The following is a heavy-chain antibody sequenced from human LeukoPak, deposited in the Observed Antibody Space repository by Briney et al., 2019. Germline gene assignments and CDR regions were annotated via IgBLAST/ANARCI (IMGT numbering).Heavy chain of an antibody. Sequence: GGSLRLSCAASGFTFSDYYMSWIRQAPGKGLEWVSYISSSGSTIYYADSVKGRFTISRDNAKNSLYLQMNSLRAEDTAVYYCARVKRDIVATQPDYWGQGTLVTVSS. CDR1: GFTFSDYY. D-gene: IGHD5-12*01. CDR2: ISSSGSTI. CDR3: ARVKRDIVATQPDY. J-gene: IGHJ4*02. V-gene: IGHV3-11*01.